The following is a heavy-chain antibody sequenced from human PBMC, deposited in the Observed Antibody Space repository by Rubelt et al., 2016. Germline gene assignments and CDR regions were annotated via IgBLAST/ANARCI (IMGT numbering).Heavy chain of an antibody. D-gene: IGHD6-25*01. J-gene: IGHJ3*02. CDR2: IWVDGTGD. Sequence: RGGSLRLSCAVSGFSFSSYAMHWVRQAPAKGLDWVAVIWVDGTGDYYADSVKGRFTISRDNSRNTLFLEMNNLRLEDTGVYYCANPERQISSRAFDTWGQGTTVTVSS. CDR3: ANPERQISSRAFDT. V-gene: IGHV3-30*04. CDR1: GFSFSSYA.